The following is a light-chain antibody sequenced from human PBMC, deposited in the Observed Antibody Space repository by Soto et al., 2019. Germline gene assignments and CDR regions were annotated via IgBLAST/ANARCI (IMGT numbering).Light chain of an antibody. Sequence: ILLTQSPGTLALSPGERATLSCRASQSVSSSYLAWYQQKPGHAPSLLIYGASTRATGIPAMLSGSGSGTEFTLTISSLQSEDFAVYYCQQYHNWWTFGQGTKVDIK. CDR1: QSVSSSY. CDR2: GAS. V-gene: IGKV3-15*01. J-gene: IGKJ1*01. CDR3: QQYHNWWT.